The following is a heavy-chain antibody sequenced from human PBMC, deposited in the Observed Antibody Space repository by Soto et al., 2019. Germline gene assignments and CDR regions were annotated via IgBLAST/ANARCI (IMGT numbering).Heavy chain of an antibody. Sequence: QVQLVQSGTEVKKPGSSVKVSCKTSGGSLSTNPISWVRQAPGQGLEWMGGTGSGTGPGNHAQKLQGRLTVTADKSTGTVYMEMTNLSSEDTAVYYCARRDSGGFFRFFGSWGQGTLVTVSS. CDR2: TGSGTGPG. V-gene: IGHV1-69*06. CDR3: ARRDSGGFFRFFGS. D-gene: IGHD2-15*01. CDR1: GGSLSTNP. J-gene: IGHJ4*02.